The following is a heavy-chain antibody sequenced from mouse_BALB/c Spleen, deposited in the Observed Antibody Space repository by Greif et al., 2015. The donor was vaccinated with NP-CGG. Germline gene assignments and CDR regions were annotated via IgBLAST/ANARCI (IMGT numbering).Heavy chain of an antibody. Sequence: EVKLVESGGGLVQPGGSRKLSCAASGFTFSSFGMHWVRQAPEKGLEWVAYISSGSSTIYYADTVKGRFTISRDNPKNTLFLQMTSLRSEDTAMYYCARSGWDYAMDYWGQGTSVTVSP. J-gene: IGHJ4*01. CDR3: ARSGWDYAMDY. CDR1: GFTFSSFG. CDR2: ISSGSSTI. V-gene: IGHV5-17*02. D-gene: IGHD1-1*02.